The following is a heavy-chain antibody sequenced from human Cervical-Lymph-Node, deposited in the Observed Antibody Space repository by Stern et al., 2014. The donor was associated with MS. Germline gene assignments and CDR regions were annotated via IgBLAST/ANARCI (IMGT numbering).Heavy chain of an antibody. CDR2: IFSGGDT. V-gene: IGHV3-53*01. Sequence: VQLVESGGGLIQPGGSLRLSCAPSGFTVSSTYMSWVRQAPGRGLEWVSIIFSGGDTAYAVSVKGRFTITRDNSRNTLYLQMNSLRAEDTAFYYCARVPPGYGSNSFFDYWGQGNLVTVSS. D-gene: IGHD4-23*01. CDR3: ARVPPGYGSNSFFDY. CDR1: GFTVSSTY. J-gene: IGHJ4*02.